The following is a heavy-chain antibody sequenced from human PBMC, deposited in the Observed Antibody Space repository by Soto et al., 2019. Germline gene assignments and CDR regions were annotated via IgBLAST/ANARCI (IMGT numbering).Heavy chain of an antibody. CDR1: GFSVSSNY. CDR2: HYSGGST. Sequence: DVQLVESGGGLVQPGGSLRLSCAISGFSVSSNYLSWVRQAPGKGLEWVSVHYSGGSTYYADSVQGRFTISRDKSNNTLYLQMLRVIAEDTSVYFCSRHRHSRVTVVSTSPLDPWGQGTQVTVSS. CDR3: SRHRHSRVTVVSTSPLDP. J-gene: IGHJ5*02. D-gene: IGHD2-21*01. V-gene: IGHV3-53*01.